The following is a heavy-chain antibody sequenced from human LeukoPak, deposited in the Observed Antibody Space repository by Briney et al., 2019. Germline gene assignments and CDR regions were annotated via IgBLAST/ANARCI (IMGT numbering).Heavy chain of an antibody. J-gene: IGHJ4*02. CDR3: ARDDTAMGQGGFDY. D-gene: IGHD5-18*01. Sequence: QSGGSLRLSCAASGFTFSSYTMHWVRQAPGKGLEWVAIISYDGSNKYYADSVKGRFTISRDNSKNTLYLQMNSLRAEDTAVYYCARDDTAMGQGGFDYWGQGSLVTVSS. V-gene: IGHV3-30*04. CDR2: ISYDGSNK. CDR1: GFTFSSYT.